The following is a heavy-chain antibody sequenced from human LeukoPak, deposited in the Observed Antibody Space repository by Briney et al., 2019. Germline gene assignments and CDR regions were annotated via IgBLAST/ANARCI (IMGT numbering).Heavy chain of an antibody. CDR1: GFTLSNYA. D-gene: IGHD5-18*01. CDR3: ARDRGWEGYSHGLDY. Sequence: GGSLRLSCAASGFTLSNYAMHWVRQAPGKGLEYVSAISSNGGSTQYANSVKGRFTISRDNSKNTLYLQMGSLRAEDMVVYYCARDRGWEGYSHGLDYWGQGTLVTVSS. J-gene: IGHJ4*02. CDR2: ISSNGGST. V-gene: IGHV3-64*01.